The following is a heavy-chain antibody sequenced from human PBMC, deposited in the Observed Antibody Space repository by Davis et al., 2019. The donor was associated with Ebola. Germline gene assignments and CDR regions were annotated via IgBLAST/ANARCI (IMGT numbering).Heavy chain of an antibody. D-gene: IGHD1-26*01. CDR1: GFTFSGSA. V-gene: IGHV3-73*01. CDR2: IRSKANSYAT. J-gene: IGHJ4*02. Sequence: GGSLRLSCAASGFTFSGSAMHWVRQASGKGLEWVGRIRSKANSYATAYAASVKGRFTISRDDSKNTAYLQMNSLNTEDTAVYYCTSTTNLIDYWGQGTLVTVSS. CDR3: TSTTNLIDY.